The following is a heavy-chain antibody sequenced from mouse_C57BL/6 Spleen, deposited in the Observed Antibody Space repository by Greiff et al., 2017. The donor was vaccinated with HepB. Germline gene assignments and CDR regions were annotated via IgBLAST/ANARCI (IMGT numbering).Heavy chain of an antibody. CDR2: IRSKSNNYAT. Sequence: DVQLQESGGGLVQPKGSLKLSCAASGFSFNTYAMNWVRQAPGKGLEWVARIRSKSNNYATYYADSVKDRFTISRDDSESMLYLQMNNLKTEDTAMYYCVRGYDGYYEDFDYWGQGTTLTVSS. D-gene: IGHD2-3*01. CDR1: GFSFNTYA. V-gene: IGHV10-1*01. CDR3: VRGYDGYYEDFDY. J-gene: IGHJ2*01.